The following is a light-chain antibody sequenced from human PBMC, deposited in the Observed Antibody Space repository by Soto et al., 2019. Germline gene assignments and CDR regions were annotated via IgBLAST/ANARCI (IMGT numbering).Light chain of an antibody. CDR1: SIDFVSYNR. V-gene: IGLV2-23*01. Sequence: QSALTQPPSVSGSPGQSVTTSCTGTSIDFVSYNRVSWYQQPPGTAPKLIIYEALKRPSGVSNRFSGSKSGNTASLTISGLLPEDEADYYCCSYAGRSPVVFGGGTKLTVL. J-gene: IGLJ3*02. CDR3: CSYAGRSPVV. CDR2: EAL.